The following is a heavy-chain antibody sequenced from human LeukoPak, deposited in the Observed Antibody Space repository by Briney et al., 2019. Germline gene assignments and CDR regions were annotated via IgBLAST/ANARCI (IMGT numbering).Heavy chain of an antibody. CDR3: AKVSGDYYDSSGEFDY. CDR2: IRGGGGSDT. V-gene: IGHV3-23*01. D-gene: IGHD3-22*01. CDR1: GFTFSSHG. Sequence: PGGSLRLSCVASGFTFSSHGMGWVRQGPGKGLEWVSVIRGGGGSDTYYADSVKGRFTISRDNSKNTLYLQMNSLRAEDTAVYYCAKVSGDYYDSSGEFDYWGQGTLVTVSS. J-gene: IGHJ4*02.